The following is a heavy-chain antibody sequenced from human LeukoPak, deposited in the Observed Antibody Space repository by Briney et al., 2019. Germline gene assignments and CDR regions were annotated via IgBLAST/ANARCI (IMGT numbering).Heavy chain of an antibody. J-gene: IGHJ6*03. D-gene: IGHD3-10*01. CDR2: IKSKTDGGTT. CDR1: GFTVSSNY. V-gene: IGHV3-15*01. Sequence: GGSLRLSCAASGFTVSSNYMSWVRQAPGKGLEWVGRIKSKTDGGTTDYAAPVKGRFTISRDDSKNTLYLQMNSLKTEDTAVYYCTTGVWFGEFTYYYYYMDVWGKGTTVTISS. CDR3: TTGVWFGEFTYYYYYMDV.